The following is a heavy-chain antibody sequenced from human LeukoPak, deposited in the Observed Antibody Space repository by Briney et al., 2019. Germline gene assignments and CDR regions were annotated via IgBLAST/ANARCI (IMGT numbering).Heavy chain of an antibody. CDR2: IYSGGST. CDR1: GFTVSSNY. Sequence: GGSLRLSCAASGFTVSSNYMSWVRQAPGKGLEWVSVIYSGGSTYYADSVKGRFTISRDNSKSTLYLQMNSLRAEDAAVYYCARATGNWFDPWGQGTLVTVSS. V-gene: IGHV3-66*01. J-gene: IGHJ5*02. D-gene: IGHD5-12*01. CDR3: ARATGNWFDP.